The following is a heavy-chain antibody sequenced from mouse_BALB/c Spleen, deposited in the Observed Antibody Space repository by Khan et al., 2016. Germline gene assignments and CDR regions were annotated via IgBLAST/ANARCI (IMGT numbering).Heavy chain of an antibody. Sequence: VRLQQSGAELVKPGASVKLSCTASGFNIKDTYMHWVKQRPEQGLEWIGRIDPANDNTKYDPKFQGKATITADTSYNTAYLQLSSLTSEDTSGYYCASTSNCYYGALDYWGQGTSVPVSS. D-gene: IGHD1-1*01. V-gene: IGHV14-3*02. CDR2: IDPANDNT. CDR1: GFNIKDTY. CDR3: ASTSNCYYGALDY. J-gene: IGHJ4*01.